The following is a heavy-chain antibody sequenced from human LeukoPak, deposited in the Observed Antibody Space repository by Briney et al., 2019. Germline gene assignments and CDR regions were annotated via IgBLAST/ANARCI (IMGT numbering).Heavy chain of an antibody. CDR3: ARGVGSTVTPPRDDAFDI. D-gene: IGHD4-17*01. V-gene: IGHV1-2*02. Sequence: KPGASVKVSCKASGYTFTGYYMHWVRQAPGQGLEWMGWINPNSGGTNYAQKFQGRVTMTRDTSISTAYMELSRLRSDDTAVYYCARGVGSTVTPPRDDAFDIWGQGTMVTVPS. J-gene: IGHJ3*02. CDR1: GYTFTGYY. CDR2: INPNSGGT.